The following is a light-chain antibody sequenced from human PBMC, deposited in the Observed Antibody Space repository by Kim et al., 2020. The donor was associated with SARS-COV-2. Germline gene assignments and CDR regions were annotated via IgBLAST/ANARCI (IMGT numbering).Light chain of an antibody. J-gene: IGKJ2*01. V-gene: IGKV3-11*01. Sequence: LSPEDRAPPSCRARLSVCGLFAPDHRKPRQAPRLLIYETSHRVIGVPPRFRGSGSGTDFTLAISSLWPEEFAVFYCQKRSTWPSWTFGQGTKLEI. CDR2: ETS. CDR3: QKRSTWPSWT. CDR1: LSVCGL.